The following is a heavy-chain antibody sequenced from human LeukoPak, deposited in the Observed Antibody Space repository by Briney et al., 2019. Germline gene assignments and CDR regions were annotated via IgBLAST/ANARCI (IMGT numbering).Heavy chain of an antibody. V-gene: IGHV4-4*07. CDR1: GRSISRYY. CDR3: ARGHKVGYYYYCYKVV. Sequence: SDPLSLPCSLSGRSISRYYGNWSRHPAGEGLEWIGYIYPSGSTSYYNPSLESRVTISVDKPESQFSLKVTSVTAADTAVYFCARGHKVGYYYYCYKVVWGKGATVSVCS. CDR2: IYPSGST. J-gene: IGHJ6*03.